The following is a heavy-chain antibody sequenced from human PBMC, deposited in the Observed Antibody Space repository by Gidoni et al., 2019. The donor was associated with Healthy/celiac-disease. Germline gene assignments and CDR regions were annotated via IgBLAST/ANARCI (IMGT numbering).Heavy chain of an antibody. J-gene: IGHJ3*02. CDR2: IYYSGST. V-gene: IGHV4-31*03. Sequence: QVQLQESGPGLVKPSQTLSLTCTVSGGSISSGGYYWSWIRQHPGKGLEWIGYIYYSGSTYYNPSLKSRVTISVDTSKNQFSLKLSSVTAADTAVYYCARDRLREVTTPWDAFDIWGQGTMVTVSS. CDR1: GGSISSGGYY. D-gene: IGHD4-17*01. CDR3: ARDRLREVTTPWDAFDI.